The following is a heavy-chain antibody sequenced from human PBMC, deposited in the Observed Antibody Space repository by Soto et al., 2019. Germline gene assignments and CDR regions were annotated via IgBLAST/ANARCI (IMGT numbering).Heavy chain of an antibody. D-gene: IGHD3-3*01. J-gene: IGHJ5*02. V-gene: IGHV4-34*01. CDR2: INHSGST. CDR1: GGSFSGYY. Sequence: SETLSLTCAVYGGSFSGYYWSWIRQPPGKGLEWIGEINHSGSTNYNPSLKSRVTISVDTSKNQFSLKLSSVTAADTAVYYCARGRYYDFWSGPRSSGGWFDPWGQGILVTVSS. CDR3: ARGRYYDFWSGPRSSGGWFDP.